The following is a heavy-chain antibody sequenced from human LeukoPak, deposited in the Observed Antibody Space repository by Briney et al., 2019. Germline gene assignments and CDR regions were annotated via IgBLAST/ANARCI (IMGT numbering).Heavy chain of an antibody. CDR1: GFTFSSYG. J-gene: IGHJ4*02. V-gene: IGHV3-30*03. D-gene: IGHD6-13*01. Sequence: PGGSLRLSCAASGFTFSSYGIHWVRQAPGKGLEWVAVVSSEGSNKYYSDSVKGRFTISRDTYKNMVYLQMNSLGAEDTAVYYCARGYSSSWLGYFDYWGQGTLVTVSS. CDR2: VSSEGSNK. CDR3: ARGYSSSWLGYFDY.